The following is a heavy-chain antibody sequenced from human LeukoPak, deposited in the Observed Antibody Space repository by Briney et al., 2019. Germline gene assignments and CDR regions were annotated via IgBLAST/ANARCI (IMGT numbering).Heavy chain of an antibody. CDR1: GFTFYMYA. J-gene: IGHJ4*02. V-gene: IGHV3-23*01. CDR3: AKDRPNFHENNGHYYRRDGYS. D-gene: IGHD3-22*01. CDR2: MCGTAGCT. Sequence: TGGSLRLSCQASGFTFYMYAMSWVRRAPGKGLEWVASMCGTAGCTFYPDSVKGRFTISRDNSKNVLYLRMNSLTAEDTAIYYCAKDRPNFHENNGHYYRRDGYSWGQGTLVTVSS.